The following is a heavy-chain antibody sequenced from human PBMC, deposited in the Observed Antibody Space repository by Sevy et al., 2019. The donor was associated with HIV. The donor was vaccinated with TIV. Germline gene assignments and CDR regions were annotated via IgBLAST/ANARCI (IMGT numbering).Heavy chain of an antibody. J-gene: IGHJ5*02. CDR3: TTADQVNQPDIVVVPAVVP. Sequence: GGSLRLSCAASGFTFSNAWMSWVRQAPGKGLEWVGRIKSKTDGGTTDYAAPVKGRFTISRDDSKNTLYLQMNSLKTEDTAVYYCTTADQVNQPDIVVVPAVVPWGQGTLVTVSS. CDR1: GFTFSNAW. CDR2: IKSKTDGGTT. V-gene: IGHV3-15*01. D-gene: IGHD2-2*01.